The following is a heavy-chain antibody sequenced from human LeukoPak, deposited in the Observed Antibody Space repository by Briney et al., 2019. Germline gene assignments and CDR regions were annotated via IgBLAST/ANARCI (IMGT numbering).Heavy chain of an antibody. CDR1: GFTVSSNY. J-gene: IGHJ4*02. CDR2: IYSGGST. V-gene: IGHV3-53*01. D-gene: IGHD6-19*01. Sequence: RGGSLRLSCASCGFTVSSNYMIWVLQAPGKGLEEVSVIYSGGSTYYADSVDGRFTISRDNSKNTLYLQMNSLRAEDAAVYYCARAPTRYSSGWYWVWGQGTLVTVSS. CDR3: ARAPTRYSSGWYWV.